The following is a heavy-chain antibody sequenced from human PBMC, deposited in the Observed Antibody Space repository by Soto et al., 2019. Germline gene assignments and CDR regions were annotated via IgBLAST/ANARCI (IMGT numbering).Heavy chain of an antibody. Sequence: EVQLVESGGGLVKPGGSLRLSCAASGFTFSSYSISWVRQAPGKGLEWVSSISSSSSYIYYADSVKGRFTISRDNAKNSLDIKVNSLRAEETAVYYCAREGIAAALDYWAQGTLVTVSS. CDR3: AREGIAAALDY. J-gene: IGHJ4*02. D-gene: IGHD6-13*01. CDR2: ISSSSSYI. CDR1: GFTFSSYS. V-gene: IGHV3-21*01.